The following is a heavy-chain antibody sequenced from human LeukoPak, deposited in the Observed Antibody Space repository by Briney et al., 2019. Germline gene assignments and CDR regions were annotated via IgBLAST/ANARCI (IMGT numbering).Heavy chain of an antibody. D-gene: IGHD2-8*02. V-gene: IGHV3-23*01. Sequence: QSGGSLRLSCVASGFTFTSYWMSWVRQAPGKGLEWVSSIFPSGGEIHYADSVRGRFTISRDNSKSTLSLQMNSLRAEDTAIYYCATYRQVLLPFESWGQGTLVTVSS. J-gene: IGHJ5*01. CDR2: IFPSGGEI. CDR1: GFTFTSYW. CDR3: ATYRQVLLPFES.